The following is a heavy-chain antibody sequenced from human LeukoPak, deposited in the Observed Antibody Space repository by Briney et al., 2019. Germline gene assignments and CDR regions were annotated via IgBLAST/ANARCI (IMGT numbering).Heavy chain of an antibody. J-gene: IGHJ4*02. CDR2: IYYSGST. Sequence: SETLSLTCTVSDGSINGYYWSWIRQPPGKGLDWIGYIYYSGSTNYNPSLKSRVTISVDTSKNQFSLKLSSVTAADTAVYYCARLVPAEGYFDYWGQGTLVTVSS. CDR3: ARLVPAEGYFDY. D-gene: IGHD2-2*01. V-gene: IGHV4-59*08. CDR1: DGSINGYY.